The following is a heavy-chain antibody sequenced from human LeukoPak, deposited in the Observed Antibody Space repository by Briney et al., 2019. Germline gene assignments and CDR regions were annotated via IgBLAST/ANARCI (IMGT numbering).Heavy chain of an antibody. CDR1: GYIFTDYY. D-gene: IGHD3-10*01. V-gene: IGHV1/OR15-1*02. CDR3: ARDQFGGESGIRFWPEPNYYYGMDV. J-gene: IGHJ6*02. Sequence: GASVKVSCKASGYIFTDYYMHWVRQAPGQERGWMGRINPNSGGTNYAQKFQGRVTMTRDTSISTAYTELSSLRSEDTATYYCARDQFGGESGIRFWPEPNYYYGMDVWGQGTTVTVSS. CDR2: INPNSGGT.